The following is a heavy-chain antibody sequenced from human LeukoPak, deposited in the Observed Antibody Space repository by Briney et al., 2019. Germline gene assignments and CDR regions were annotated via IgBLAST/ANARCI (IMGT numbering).Heavy chain of an antibody. J-gene: IGHJ5*02. CDR2: IYHSGST. CDR1: GGSISSSNW. CDR3: ERDAGSHYKTGFDP. D-gene: IGHD3-10*01. V-gene: IGHV4-4*02. Sequence: SETLSLTCAVCGGSISSSNWWSWVRPPPGKGVEWIGEIYHSGSTNYNPSLKSRVTISVDKSKNQFSLKLSSVTAAETAVYYCERDAGSHYKTGFDPWGQGTLVTVSS.